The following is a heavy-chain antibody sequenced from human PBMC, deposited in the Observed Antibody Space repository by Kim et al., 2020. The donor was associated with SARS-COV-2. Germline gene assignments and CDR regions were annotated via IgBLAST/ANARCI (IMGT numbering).Heavy chain of an antibody. J-gene: IGHJ4*02. D-gene: IGHD6-19*01. CDR3: ARFSSGWYLVDY. Sequence: KYSQKFPGRVTITRDTSASTAYMELSSLRSEDTAVYYCARFSSGWYLVDYWGQGTLVTVSS. V-gene: IGHV1-3*01.